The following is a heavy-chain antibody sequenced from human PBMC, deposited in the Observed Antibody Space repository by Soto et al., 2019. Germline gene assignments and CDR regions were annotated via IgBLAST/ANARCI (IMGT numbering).Heavy chain of an antibody. CDR1: GGSFSGYY. CDR2: INHSGST. V-gene: IGHV4-34*01. J-gene: IGHJ5*02. Sequence: PSETLSLTCAVYGGSFSGYYWSWIRQPPGKGLEWIGEINHSGSTNYNPSLKSRVTISVDTSKNQFSLKLSSVTAADTAVYYCARGPCSSTSCYRVRSNWFDPWGHGTLVTVSS. D-gene: IGHD2-2*01. CDR3: ARGPCSSTSCYRVRSNWFDP.